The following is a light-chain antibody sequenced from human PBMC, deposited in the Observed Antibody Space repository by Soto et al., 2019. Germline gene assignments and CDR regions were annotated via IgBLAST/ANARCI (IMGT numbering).Light chain of an antibody. V-gene: IGKV1-39*01. Sequence: DIQMTQSPSSLSASVGDRVTITCRASQSISSYLNWYQQKPGKAPKLLIYAASSLQSGVPSRFSSRRSGKDFTLTISSLQPEDFATYYCQQSYSTPLYTFGQGTKLEIK. CDR2: AAS. CDR1: QSISSY. J-gene: IGKJ2*01. CDR3: QQSYSTPLYT.